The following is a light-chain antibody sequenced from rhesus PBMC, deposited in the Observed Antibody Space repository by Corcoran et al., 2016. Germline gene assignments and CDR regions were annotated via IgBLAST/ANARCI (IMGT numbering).Light chain of an antibody. V-gene: IGKV1-33*02. Sequence: DIQMTQSPSSLSASVGDRVIITCRASQVIRNDLAWYQQKPGETPKLLIFETSSLQSGIPSRFSGGGSGTDFTLTISTLPSEDFATYYCQQYYITPCNFGQGTKVEIK. CDR2: ETS. CDR1: QVIRND. J-gene: IGKJ2*01. CDR3: QQYYITPCN.